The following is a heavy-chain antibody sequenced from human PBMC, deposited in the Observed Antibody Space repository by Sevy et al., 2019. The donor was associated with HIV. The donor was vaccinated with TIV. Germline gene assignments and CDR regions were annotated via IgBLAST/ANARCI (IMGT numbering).Heavy chain of an antibody. J-gene: IGHJ6*02. V-gene: IGHV3-30*18. CDR2: ISYHGRDK. D-gene: IGHD3-9*01. CDR3: AKDFTGYNGLDV. CDR1: GISFTTSG. Sequence: GGSLRLSCRVSGISFTTSGMHWVRQAPGKGLEWVAVISYHGRDKFYAESVKGRSNISRDNSKNMVYLQIDSLRPEDTAGYYCAKDFTGYNGLDVWGQGTMVTVSS.